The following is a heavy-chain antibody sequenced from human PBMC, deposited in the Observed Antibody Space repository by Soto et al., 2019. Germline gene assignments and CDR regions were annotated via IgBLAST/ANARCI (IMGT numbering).Heavy chain of an antibody. J-gene: IGHJ4*02. CDR3: ARDVAMPSGLGLGY. CDR1: GFVFNNYG. CDR2: ISNDGSKK. Sequence: GGSLRLCCAASGFVFNNYGMHLLRQAPGKGLEWVAFISNDGSKKYYADSVKGRFTISRDNSENTVYLQMTSLRPDDTAVFYCARDVAMPSGLGLGYWGQGTLVTVSS. D-gene: IGHD6-19*01. V-gene: IGHV3-30*03.